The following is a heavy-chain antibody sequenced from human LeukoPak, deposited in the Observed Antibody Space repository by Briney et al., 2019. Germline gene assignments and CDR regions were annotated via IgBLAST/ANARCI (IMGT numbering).Heavy chain of an antibody. CDR1: GGSISSGSYY. CDR2: IYTSGST. V-gene: IGHV4-61*02. Sequence: LSQTLSLTCTVSGGSISSGSYYWSWIRQPAGKGLEWIGRIYTSGSTNYNPSLKSRVTISVDTSKNQFSLKLSSVTAADTAVYYCARELREGYCTNGVCLPFDYWGQGTLVTVSS. D-gene: IGHD2-8*01. CDR3: ARELREGYCTNGVCLPFDY. J-gene: IGHJ4*02.